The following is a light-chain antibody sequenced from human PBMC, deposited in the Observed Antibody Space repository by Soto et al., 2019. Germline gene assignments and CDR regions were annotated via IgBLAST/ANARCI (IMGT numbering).Light chain of an antibody. CDR2: DVS. CDR1: SSDIGGYNY. V-gene: IGLV2-14*01. CDR3: SSSTSSSSAI. J-gene: IGLJ2*01. Sequence: QSALTQPASLSGSPGQSITISCTGTSSDIGGYNYVSWYQQHPGKAPKLMIRDVSRRPSGAASRFSGSKAGNAASLSISGLAADDEADYYCSSSTSSSSAIFGGGTKVTVL.